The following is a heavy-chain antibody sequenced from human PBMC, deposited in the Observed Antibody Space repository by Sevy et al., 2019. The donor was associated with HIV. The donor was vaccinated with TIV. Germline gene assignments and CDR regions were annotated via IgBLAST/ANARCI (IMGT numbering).Heavy chain of an antibody. CDR3: ARDPRMYGDYLLAYFDS. CDR1: GFTPSTYG. V-gene: IGHV3-33*01. J-gene: IGHJ4*02. CDR2: IGYDRSNK. Sequence: LSLTCAASGFTPSTYGMHWVRQAPGKGLEWVAVIGYDRSNKYYADSVKGRFTISRDNSKNTLFLQMDSLRAEDTAVYYCARDPRMYGDYLLAYFDSWGQGTLVTVSS. D-gene: IGHD2-8*01.